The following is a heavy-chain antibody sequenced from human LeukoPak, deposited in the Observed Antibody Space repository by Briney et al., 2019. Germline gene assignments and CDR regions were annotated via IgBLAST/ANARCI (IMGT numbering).Heavy chain of an antibody. CDR3: VRDFPENWQLVPLLDY. Sequence: GGSLRHSCVASGFTFSNYAMSWVRQAPGKGLEWVAVMRSGDGDTTYADSVRGRFTISRDNSKNRLDLQMNSLRPEDTTVYYCVRDFPENWQLVPLLDYWGQGTLVTVSS. J-gene: IGHJ4*02. D-gene: IGHD6-6*01. CDR2: MRSGDGDT. CDR1: GFTFSNYA. V-gene: IGHV3-23*01.